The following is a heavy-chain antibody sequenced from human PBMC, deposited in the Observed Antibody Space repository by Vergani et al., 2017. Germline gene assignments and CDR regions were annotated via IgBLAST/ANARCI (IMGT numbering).Heavy chain of an antibody. CDR1: GGTFSSYA. D-gene: IGHD5-24*01. CDR2: IIPIFGTA. CDR3: ARGPEMATIFAFDI. J-gene: IGHJ3*02. V-gene: IGHV1-69*01. Sequence: QVQLVQSGAEVKKPGSSVKVSCKASGGTFSSYAISWVRQAPGQGLEWLGGIIPIFGTANYAQKLQGRVTITADESTSTAYMELSSLRSEDTAVYYCARGPEMATIFAFDIWGQGTMVTVSS.